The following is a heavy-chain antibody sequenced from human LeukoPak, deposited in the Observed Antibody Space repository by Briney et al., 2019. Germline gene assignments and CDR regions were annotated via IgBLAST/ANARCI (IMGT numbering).Heavy chain of an antibody. D-gene: IGHD3-9*01. CDR3: ARGSLDYDVLTGYSNYYYYYYMDV. Sequence: ASVKVSCKASGGTFSSYAISWVRQAPGQGLEWMGGIIPIFGTANYAQKFQGRVTITADESTSTAYMELSSLRSEDTAVYYCARGSLDYDVLTGYSNYYYYYYMDVWGKGTTVTVSS. CDR1: GGTFSSYA. CDR2: IIPIFGTA. V-gene: IGHV1-69*13. J-gene: IGHJ6*03.